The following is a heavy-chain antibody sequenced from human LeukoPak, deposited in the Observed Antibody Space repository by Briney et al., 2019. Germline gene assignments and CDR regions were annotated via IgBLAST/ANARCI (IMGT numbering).Heavy chain of an antibody. J-gene: IGHJ6*02. CDR3: ARPVEGNGMDV. CDR1: GYSFTRYW. D-gene: IGHD1-1*01. V-gene: IGHV5-51*01. Sequence: GESLKISCKGSGYSFTRYWIGWGRQVPGKGLEWMGIIYPGDSDTRYSPSLQGQVTISADKSISTAYLQWRSLKASDTAMYYCARPVEGNGMDVWGQGTTVTVSS. CDR2: IYPGDSDT.